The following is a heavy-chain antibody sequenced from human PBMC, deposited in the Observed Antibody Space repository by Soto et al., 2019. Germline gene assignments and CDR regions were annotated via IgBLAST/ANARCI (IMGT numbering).Heavy chain of an antibody. CDR1: GDSVSNNGAA. J-gene: IGHJ6*02. V-gene: IGHV6-1*01. Sequence: PSQTLSLTCAISGDSVSNNGAAWNWIRQSPSGGLEWLGRTYYRSKWFNDYAVSVKSRITISPDTSKNQFSLQLNAVTPDDTAVYYCARGRVLSHHYFGIDVWDQGTTVTVSS. D-gene: IGHD3-3*01. CDR3: ARGRVLSHHYFGIDV. CDR2: TYYRSKWFN.